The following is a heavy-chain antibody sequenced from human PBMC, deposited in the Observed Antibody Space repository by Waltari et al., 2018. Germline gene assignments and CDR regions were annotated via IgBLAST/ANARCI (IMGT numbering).Heavy chain of an antibody. Sequence: QVQLVESGGGVVQPGGSLRLPCAASGFTFSSYAMHWGRQAPGKGLEWVAFIRYDGSNKYYADSVKGRFTISRDNSKNTLYLQMNSLRAEDTAVYYCAKCKKGLPMFRDYMDVWGKGTTVTVSS. CDR3: AKCKKGLPMFRDYMDV. V-gene: IGHV3-30*02. D-gene: IGHD3-10*02. CDR1: GFTFSSYA. J-gene: IGHJ6*03. CDR2: IRYDGSNK.